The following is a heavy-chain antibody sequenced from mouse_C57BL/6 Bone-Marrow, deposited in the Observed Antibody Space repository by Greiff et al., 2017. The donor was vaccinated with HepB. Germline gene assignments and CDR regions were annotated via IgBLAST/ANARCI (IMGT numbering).Heavy chain of an antibody. Sequence: QVQLQESGPGLVQPSQSLSITCTVSGFSLTSYGVHWVRQSPGKGLEWLGVIWRGGSTDYNAAFMSRLSITKDNSKSQVFFKMNSLQADDTTIYYCAKKGSSYWYFDVWGTGTTVTVSS. CDR1: GFSLTSYG. CDR3: AKKGSSYWYFDV. D-gene: IGHD1-1*01. V-gene: IGHV2-5*01. CDR2: IWRGGST. J-gene: IGHJ1*03.